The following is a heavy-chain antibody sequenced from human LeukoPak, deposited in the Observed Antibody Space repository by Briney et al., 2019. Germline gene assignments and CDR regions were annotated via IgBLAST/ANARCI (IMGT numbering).Heavy chain of an antibody. V-gene: IGHV3-21*01. CDR1: GFTFSSYS. Sequence: GGSLRLACAASGFTFSSYSMNWVRQAPGKGLEWVSSISSSSSYIYYADSVKGRFTISRDNAKNSLYLQMNSLRAEDTAVYYCARGNTYYDILTGYYIPNYFDYWGQGTLVTVSS. D-gene: IGHD3-9*01. CDR2: ISSSSSYI. CDR3: ARGNTYYDILTGYYIPNYFDY. J-gene: IGHJ4*02.